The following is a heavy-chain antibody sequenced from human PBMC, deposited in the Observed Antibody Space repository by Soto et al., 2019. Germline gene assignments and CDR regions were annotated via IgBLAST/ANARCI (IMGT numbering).Heavy chain of an antibody. Sequence: QVQLVQSGAEVKKPGSSVKVSCKASGGTFGSYAISWVRQAPGQGLEWMGGIIPIFGTANYAQKFQGRVTITADESTSTAYMELSSLRSEDTAVYYCARDRWVRPTLNPGNWFDPWGQGTLVTVSS. D-gene: IGHD1-26*01. J-gene: IGHJ5*02. CDR3: ARDRWVRPTLNPGNWFDP. CDR1: GGTFGSYA. V-gene: IGHV1-69*01. CDR2: IIPIFGTA.